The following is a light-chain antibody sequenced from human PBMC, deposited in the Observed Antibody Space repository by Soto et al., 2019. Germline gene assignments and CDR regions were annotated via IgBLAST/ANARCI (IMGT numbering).Light chain of an antibody. Sequence: IQLTQSPSSLSASVGDRVTITCRASQGITSRLAWYQQKPGKAPKLLIYAASTLQSGVPSRISGSGSGTDFTLNISSLQPEDFASYYCQQLNSHPLTFGGGTKVEIK. CDR1: QGITSR. CDR3: QQLNSHPLT. CDR2: AAS. J-gene: IGKJ4*01. V-gene: IGKV1-9*01.